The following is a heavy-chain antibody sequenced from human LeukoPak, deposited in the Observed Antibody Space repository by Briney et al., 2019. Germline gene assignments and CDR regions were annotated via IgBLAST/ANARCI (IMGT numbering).Heavy chain of an antibody. J-gene: IGHJ4*02. Sequence: GGSLRLSCAASGFTFSSYAMSWVRQAPGKGLEWVSAISGSGGSTYYADSVKGRFTISRDNSKNTLYLQMNSLRAEDTAVYYCAKDGVYDYIWGSYRYTDYWGQGTLVTVSS. D-gene: IGHD3-16*02. V-gene: IGHV3-23*01. CDR1: GFTFSSYA. CDR3: AKDGVYDYIWGSYRYTDY. CDR2: ISGSGGST.